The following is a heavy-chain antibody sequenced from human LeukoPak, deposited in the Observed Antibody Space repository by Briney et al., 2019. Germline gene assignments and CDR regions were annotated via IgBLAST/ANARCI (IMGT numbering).Heavy chain of an antibody. CDR1: GFTFSSYG. D-gene: IGHD6-13*01. CDR3: ARDSYSSSWIDY. Sequence: GRSLRLSCAASGFTFSSYGMNWVRQAPGKGLEGVAVRWYDGSNKYYVDSVKGRFTIYRDNSKNTLYLQMNSLRAEDTAVYYCARDSYSSSWIDYWGQGTLVTVSS. CDR2: RWYDGSNK. V-gene: IGHV3-33*01. J-gene: IGHJ4*02.